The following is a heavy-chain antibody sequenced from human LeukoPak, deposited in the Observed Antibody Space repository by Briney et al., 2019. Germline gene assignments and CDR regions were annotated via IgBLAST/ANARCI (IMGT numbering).Heavy chain of an antibody. D-gene: IGHD6-13*01. V-gene: IGHV5-51*01. CDR2: IYPGDSDT. CDR1: GYSFTSYW. CDR3: AITYSSLSFPFDP. J-gene: IGHJ5*02. Sequence: GESLKISCKGSGYSFTSYWIGWVRQMPGKGLEWMGIIYPGDSDTRYSPSFQGQVTISADKSISTAYLQWSSLKASDTAMYYCAITYSSLSFPFDPWGQGTLVTVSS.